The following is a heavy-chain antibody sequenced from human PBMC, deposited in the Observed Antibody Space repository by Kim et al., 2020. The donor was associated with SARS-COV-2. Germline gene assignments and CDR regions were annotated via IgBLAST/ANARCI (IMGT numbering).Heavy chain of an antibody. V-gene: IGHV3-9*01. CDR3: AKEDYGESCFDY. J-gene: IGHJ4*02. CDR1: GFTFDDYA. Sequence: GGSLRLSCAASGFTFDDYAMHWVRQAPGKGLEWVSGISWNSGSIGYADSVKGRFTISRDNAKNSLYLQMNSLRAEDTALYYCAKEDYGESCFDYWGQGTL. CDR2: ISWNSGSI. D-gene: IGHD4-17*01.